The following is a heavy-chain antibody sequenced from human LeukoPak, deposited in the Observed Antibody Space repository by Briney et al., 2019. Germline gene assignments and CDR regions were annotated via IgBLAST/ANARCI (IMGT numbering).Heavy chain of an antibody. D-gene: IGHD3-3*01. V-gene: IGHV3-7*01. CDR2: INQDGSEK. J-gene: IGHJ4*02. CDR1: GFTFRSYW. Sequence: GGSLRLSCAVSGFTFRSYWMSWVRQGPGKGLEWVANINQDGSEKYYVDSVKGRFTIFRDNAKNSLYLQMNSLRAEDTAVYYCARDVEYYDFLSGYLFDYWGQGTLVTVSS. CDR3: ARDVEYYDFLSGYLFDY.